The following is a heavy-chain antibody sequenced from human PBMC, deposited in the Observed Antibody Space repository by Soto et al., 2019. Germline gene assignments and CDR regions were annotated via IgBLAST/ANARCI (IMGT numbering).Heavy chain of an antibody. D-gene: IGHD6-6*01. Sequence: SVKVSCKASGGTFSSYAISWVRQAPGQGLEWMGGIIPIFGTANYAQKFQGRVTITADESTSTAYMELSSLRSEDTAVYYCAKTPSSIAARAYYYGMDVWGQGTTVTVSS. CDR3: AKTPSSIAARAYYYGMDV. CDR2: IIPIFGTA. V-gene: IGHV1-69*13. J-gene: IGHJ6*02. CDR1: GGTFSSYA.